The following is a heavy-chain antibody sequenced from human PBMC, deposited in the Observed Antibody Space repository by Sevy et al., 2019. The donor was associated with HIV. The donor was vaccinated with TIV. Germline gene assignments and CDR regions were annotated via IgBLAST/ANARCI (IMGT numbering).Heavy chain of an antibody. V-gene: IGHV3-7*01. J-gene: IGHJ4*02. CDR2: IKQDGSVK. CDR3: VRAIAADGSF. Sequence: GGSLRLSCAASGFTLNNYWMNWVRQAPGKGLEWVANIKQDGSVKYYVDSVKGRFTISRDNARNLVCLQMNSLRVEDTALYYCVRAIAADGSFWGQGTLVTVSS. D-gene: IGHD6-13*01. CDR1: GFTLNNYW.